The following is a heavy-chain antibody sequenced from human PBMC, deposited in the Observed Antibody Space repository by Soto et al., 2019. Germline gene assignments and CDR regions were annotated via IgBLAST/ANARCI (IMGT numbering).Heavy chain of an antibody. CDR1: GFTFSSYE. CDR2: ISSSGSTI. J-gene: IGHJ4*02. Sequence: EVQLVESGGGLVQPGGSLRLSCAASGFTFSSYEMNWVRQAPGKGLEWVSYISSSGSTIYYADSVKGRFTISRDNAKNSLYLQMNSLRAEDTAVYYCARGLVVVTASIPGGSRAAPPNGDYWGQGTLVTVSS. V-gene: IGHV3-48*03. CDR3: ARGLVVVTASIPGGSRAAPPNGDY. D-gene: IGHD2-21*02.